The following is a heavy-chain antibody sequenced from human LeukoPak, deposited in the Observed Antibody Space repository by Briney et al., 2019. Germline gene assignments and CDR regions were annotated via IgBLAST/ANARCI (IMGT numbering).Heavy chain of an antibody. CDR3: VSRDYPADY. V-gene: IGHV3-74*01. CDR2: INRDGSST. CDR1: GFTFSGYW. D-gene: IGHD4-11*01. Sequence: PGGSLRLSCAAPGFTFSGYWMHRVRQAPGKGLVWVSRINRDGSSTNYADSVKGRFTISRDNAKNTLYLQMKSLRAEDTAVYYCVSRDYPADYWGQGTLVTVSS. J-gene: IGHJ4*02.